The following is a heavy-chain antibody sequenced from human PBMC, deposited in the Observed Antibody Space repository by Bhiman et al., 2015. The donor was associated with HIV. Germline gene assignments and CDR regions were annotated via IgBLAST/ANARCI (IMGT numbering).Heavy chain of an antibody. CDR1: GFTFSYYS. V-gene: IGHV3-21*03. Sequence: EVQLVESGGGLVKPGGSLRLSCAASGFTFSYYSMNWVRQAPGKGLEWISSISSSSSYIYYSDSVKGRFTISRDNAKNSLYLQMNSLRAEDTAVYYCAREGVMDYGVRTIPGLFDYWGQGTLVTVSS. CDR3: AREGVMDYGVRTIPGLFDY. CDR2: ISSSSSYI. J-gene: IGHJ4*02. D-gene: IGHD4-17*01.